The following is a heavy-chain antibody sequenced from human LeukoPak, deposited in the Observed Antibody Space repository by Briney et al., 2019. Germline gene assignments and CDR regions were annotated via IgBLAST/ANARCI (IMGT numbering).Heavy chain of an antibody. D-gene: IGHD5-18*01. Sequence: PGGSLRLSCAASGFTFSNYSMNWVRQAPGKGLEWVSSISSLSSYIYYADSLKGRFTISRDNAKNSLYLQMNSLRAEDTAVYYCARGGPRDGYDYWGQGTLVTISS. CDR1: GFTFSNYS. V-gene: IGHV3-21*01. CDR2: ISSLSSYI. CDR3: ARGGPRDGYDY. J-gene: IGHJ4*02.